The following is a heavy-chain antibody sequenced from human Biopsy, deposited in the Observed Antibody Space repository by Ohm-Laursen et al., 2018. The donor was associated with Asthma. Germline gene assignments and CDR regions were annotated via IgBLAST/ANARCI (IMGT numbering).Heavy chain of an antibody. V-gene: IGHV4-39*01. D-gene: IGHD7-27*01. J-gene: IGHJ4*02. CDR3: ARHWDWGSFFDY. Sequence: SETLSLTWTVSGGSMSSSSYYWGWIRQPPGKGLEWMGSISYTGSAYHNPSLKSRVTISVDTSKNHFSPKLSSVTAADTAVYYCARHWDWGSFFDYWGQGTPVTVSS. CDR1: GGSMSSSSYY. CDR2: ISYTGSA.